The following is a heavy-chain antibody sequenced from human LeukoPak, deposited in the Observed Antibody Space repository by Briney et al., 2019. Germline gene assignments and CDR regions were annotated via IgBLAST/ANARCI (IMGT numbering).Heavy chain of an antibody. CDR1: QFTFSNYA. V-gene: IGHV3-23*01. CDR2: ISASGSNT. J-gene: IGHJ4*02. Sequence: GGSLRLSCAASQFTFSNYAMNWVRQAPGRGLEWVSAISASGSNTYYADSVKGRFTISRDNSKNTLYLQMNILGADDTAVYYFAKGNWRYFDYWGQGTLVTVSS. CDR3: AKGNWRYFDY. D-gene: IGHD1-1*01.